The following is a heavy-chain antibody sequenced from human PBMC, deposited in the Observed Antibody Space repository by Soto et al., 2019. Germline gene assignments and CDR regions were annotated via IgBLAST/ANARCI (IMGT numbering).Heavy chain of an antibody. V-gene: IGHV3-30*02. D-gene: IGHD1-26*01. CDR3: ARDGVGATVGFGYFDY. J-gene: IGHJ4*02. CDR1: GIIFTGFG. Sequence: QVQLVQSGGGVVQPGGSLRLSCAASGIIFTGFGMHWVRQAPGKGPEWVAIIRYDGINTYYADSVKGRFTISRDNSKKPLYLQMNSLRAEDTAVYYCARDGVGATVGFGYFDYWGQGALVTVSS. CDR2: IRYDGINT.